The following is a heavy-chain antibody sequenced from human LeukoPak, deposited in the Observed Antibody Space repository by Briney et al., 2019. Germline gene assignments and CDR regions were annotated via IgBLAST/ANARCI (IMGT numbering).Heavy chain of an antibody. J-gene: IGHJ4*02. V-gene: IGHV1-18*01. Sequence: ASVKVSCKASGYTFSTYGISWVRQAPGQGLEWMGWISVYRGNTNYAQNFQGRVAMTTDTSTSTDYMELRSLRSDDTAVYYCARDPDGAMDFDYWGQGTLVTVSS. CDR1: GYTFSTYG. CDR2: ISVYRGNT. CDR3: ARDPDGAMDFDY. D-gene: IGHD5-24*01.